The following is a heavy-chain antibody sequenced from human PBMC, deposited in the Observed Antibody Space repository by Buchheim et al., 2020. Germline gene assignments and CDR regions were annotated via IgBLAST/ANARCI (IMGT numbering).Heavy chain of an antibody. J-gene: IGHJ5*02. CDR2: ISGSGGST. CDR1: GFTFSSYA. CDR3: AKSPARDDFWSGYYLSWFDP. D-gene: IGHD3-3*01. Sequence: EVQLLESGGGLVQPGGSLRLSCAASGFTFSSYAMSWVRQAPGKGLEWVSAISGSGGSTYYADSGKGRFTISRDNSKNTLYLQMNSLRAEDTAVYYCAKSPARDDFWSGYYLSWFDPWGQGTL. V-gene: IGHV3-23*01.